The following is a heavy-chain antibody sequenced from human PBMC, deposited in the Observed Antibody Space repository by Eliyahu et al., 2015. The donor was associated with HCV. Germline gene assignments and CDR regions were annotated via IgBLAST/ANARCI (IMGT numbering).Heavy chain of an antibody. J-gene: IGHJ4*02. CDR3: ARDGGELTHQFAFDY. D-gene: IGHD1-7*01. Sequence: WMGIINPSGGSTSYAQKFQGRVTMTRDTSTSTVYMELSSLRSEDTAVYYCARDGGELTHQFAFDYWGQGTLVTVSS. V-gene: IGHV1-46*01. CDR2: INPSGGST.